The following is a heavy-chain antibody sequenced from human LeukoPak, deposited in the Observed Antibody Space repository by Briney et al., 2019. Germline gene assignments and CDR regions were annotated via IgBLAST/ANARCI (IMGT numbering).Heavy chain of an antibody. J-gene: IGHJ4*02. CDR2: IYSGGGT. D-gene: IGHD1/OR15-1a*01. Sequence: GGSLRLSCATSGFTVSSNYMSWVRQAPGKGLEWVSVIYSGGGTYYADSVKGRFTISRDESKNTLYLQMNSLRVEDTAVCYCAKGGNRGFDYWGQGTLVTVSS. CDR3: AKGGNRGFDY. V-gene: IGHV3-66*01. CDR1: GFTVSSNY.